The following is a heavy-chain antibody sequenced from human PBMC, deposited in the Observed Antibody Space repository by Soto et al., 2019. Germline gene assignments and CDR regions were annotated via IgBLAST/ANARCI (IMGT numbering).Heavy chain of an antibody. J-gene: IGHJ4*02. Sequence: PSETLSLTCTVSDGSITSASYYWGWIRQPPGKGLEWIGYIYHSGSTYYNPSLKSRVTISVDRSKNQFSLKLSSVTAADTAVYYCARAIGWFGELLGGYYFDYWGQGTLVTVSS. V-gene: IGHV4-30-2*01. CDR3: ARAIGWFGELLGGYYFDY. D-gene: IGHD3-10*01. CDR2: IYHSGST. CDR1: DGSITSASYY.